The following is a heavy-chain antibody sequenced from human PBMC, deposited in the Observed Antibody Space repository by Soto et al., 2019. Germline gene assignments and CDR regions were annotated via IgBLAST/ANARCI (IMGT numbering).Heavy chain of an antibody. CDR2: IIPIFGTP. CDR3: AGRCDGTNCLAHFDY. CDR1: GGTFNNCV. Sequence: QVQLVQSVAEVKKPGSSVKCSCRASGGTFNNCVINCVRQAPGQGLEWMAGIIPIFGTPNYAQKFQGRGTITADKFTSTAYMELNSLRSEYTAVYYCAGRCDGTNCLAHFDYWGQGTLVTVSS. D-gene: IGHD2-2*01. V-gene: IGHV1-69*06. J-gene: IGHJ4*02.